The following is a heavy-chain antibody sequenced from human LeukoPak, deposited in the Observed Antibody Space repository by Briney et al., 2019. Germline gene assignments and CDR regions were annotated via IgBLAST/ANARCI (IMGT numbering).Heavy chain of an antibody. CDR1: GFTFSSYS. J-gene: IGHJ4*02. D-gene: IGHD6-13*01. CDR3: ARVSSSWLSFDY. Sequence: PGGSLRLSCAASGFTFSSYSMNWVRQAPGKGLEWVSSISSSSSYIYYADSVKGRFTISRDNAKNSLYLQMNSLRAEDTAVYYCARVSSSWLSFDYWGQGTLVTVSS. CDR2: ISSSSSYI. V-gene: IGHV3-21*01.